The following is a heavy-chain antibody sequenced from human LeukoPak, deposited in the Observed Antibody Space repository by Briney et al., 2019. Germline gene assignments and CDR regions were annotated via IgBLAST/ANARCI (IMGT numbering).Heavy chain of an antibody. Sequence: ASVKVSCKASGYTFTGYYMHWVRQAPGQGLEWMGWINPNSGGANYAQKFQGRVTMTRDTSIRTAYMELSRLRSDDTAVYYCAVHSSGWYDWAGWGQGTLVTVSS. J-gene: IGHJ4*02. CDR3: AVHSSGWYDWAG. D-gene: IGHD6-19*01. V-gene: IGHV1-2*02. CDR1: GYTFTGYY. CDR2: INPNSGGA.